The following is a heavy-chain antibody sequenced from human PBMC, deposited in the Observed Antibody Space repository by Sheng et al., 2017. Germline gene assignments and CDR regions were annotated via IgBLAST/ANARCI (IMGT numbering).Heavy chain of an antibody. Sequence: QVQLVQSGAEVKKPGSSVKVSCKASGGTFSSYTISWVRQAPGQGLEWMGRIIPILGIANYAQKFQGRVTITADKSTSTAYMELSSLRSEDTAVYYCARDRRDGYNYPGAFDIWGRRDNGHRLF. V-gene: IGHV1-69*08. CDR3: ARDRRDGYNYPGAFDI. CDR2: IIPILGIA. D-gene: IGHD5-12*01. CDR1: GGTFSSYT. J-gene: IGHJ3*02.